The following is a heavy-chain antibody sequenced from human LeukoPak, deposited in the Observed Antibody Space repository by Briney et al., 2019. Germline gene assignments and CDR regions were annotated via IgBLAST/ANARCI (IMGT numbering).Heavy chain of an antibody. V-gene: IGHV3-74*01. J-gene: IGHJ6*03. Sequence: GGSLRLSCAASGFTFSGYWMHWVRQAPGEGLVWVSLINYDGRYTVYADSVKGRFTISRDNAKNSLYVQMNSLRAEDTALYYCARAPWIQDYYYMDVWGKGTTVTVSS. CDR3: ARAPWIQDYYYMDV. CDR2: INYDGRYT. CDR1: GFTFSGYW. D-gene: IGHD5-18*01.